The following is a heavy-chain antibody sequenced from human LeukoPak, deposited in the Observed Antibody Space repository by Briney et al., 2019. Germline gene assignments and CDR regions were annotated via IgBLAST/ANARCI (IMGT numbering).Heavy chain of an antibody. CDR2: ISYDGSNK. D-gene: IGHD3-16*01. Sequence: GGSLRLSCAASGFTFSSYAMHWVRQAPGKGLEWVAVISYDGSNKYYADSVKGRFTISRDNSKNTLYLQMNSLRADDTAVYYCAKRGGTSQFYFDFWGQGTLVTVSS. J-gene: IGHJ4*02. CDR1: GFTFSSYA. V-gene: IGHV3-30-3*02. CDR3: AKRGGTSQFYFDF.